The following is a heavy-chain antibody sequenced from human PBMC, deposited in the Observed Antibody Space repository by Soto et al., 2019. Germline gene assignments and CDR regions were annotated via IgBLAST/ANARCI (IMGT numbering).Heavy chain of an antibody. CDR1: GFTFRSYW. V-gene: IGHV3-74*01. Sequence: EVQLVESGGGLVQPGGSLRLSCAASGFTFRSYWMHWVRQAPGKGLAWVARISSDGSSTSYADSVKGRFTISRDNAQNTLYLQMNSLRAEDTAVYYCALKHSSSWAYVSYYMDVWGKGTTFTVSS. CDR3: ALKHSSSWAYVSYYMDV. CDR2: ISSDGSST. D-gene: IGHD6-13*01. J-gene: IGHJ6*03.